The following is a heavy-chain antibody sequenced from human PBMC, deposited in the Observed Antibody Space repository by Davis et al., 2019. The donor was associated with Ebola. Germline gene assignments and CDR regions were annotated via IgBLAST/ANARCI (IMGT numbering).Heavy chain of an antibody. CDR3: AREKVDNWNDTEYNWFDP. CDR1: GESFSGYY. D-gene: IGHD1-1*01. J-gene: IGHJ5*02. V-gene: IGHV4-34*01. Sequence: PSETLSLTCAVYGESFSGYYWSWIRQPPGKGLEWIGEINHSGNSNYNPSLKSRVTVSVDTSKNQFSLKLNSVTAADTAIYYCAREKVDNWNDTEYNWFDPWGQGTLVTVSS. CDR2: INHSGNS.